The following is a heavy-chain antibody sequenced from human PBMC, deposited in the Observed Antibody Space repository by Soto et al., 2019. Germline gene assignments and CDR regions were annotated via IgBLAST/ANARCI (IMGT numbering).Heavy chain of an antibody. Sequence: EVQLVESGGGLVQPGAALRLACAASGFSIRKYWMHWVRQAPGKGPVWVSYISGDGTTTDYAGSVKGRFTISRDNAKNTLFRQMDSLRVEDTAIYFCAIQDCTNDVCLEAAVTVGGALEYWGRGAQVTVSS. V-gene: IGHV3-74*01. CDR2: ISGDGTTT. D-gene: IGHD2-8*01. CDR3: AIQDCTNDVCLEAAVTVGGALEY. CDR1: GFSIRKYW. J-gene: IGHJ4*02.